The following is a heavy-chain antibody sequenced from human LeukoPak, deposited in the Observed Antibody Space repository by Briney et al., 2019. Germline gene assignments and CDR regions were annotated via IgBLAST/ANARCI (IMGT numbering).Heavy chain of an antibody. CDR3: TRVGSSGPVDY. D-gene: IGHD1-1*01. Sequence: GGSLRLSCAASGFTFSDYYMSWIRHAPGKGLEWGSYISRRTSDTNYIDSVKGRFTISRDNAKNSLYLQMNSLRAEDTAVYYCTRVGSSGPVDYWGPGTLVTVSS. CDR2: ISRRTSDT. J-gene: IGHJ4*02. V-gene: IGHV3-11*06. CDR1: GFTFSDYY.